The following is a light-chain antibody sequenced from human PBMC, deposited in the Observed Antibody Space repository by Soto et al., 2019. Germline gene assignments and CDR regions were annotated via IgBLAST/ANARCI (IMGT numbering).Light chain of an antibody. CDR1: HRFNSIY. CDR3: QRYGPSPT. CDR2: GAS. Sequence: NVLTQSPGTLSLSPGERATLSCRASHRFNSIYVAWYQHRPGQAPSLLSYGASNRATGIPDRFSGRGSGTAFTLTISRLEPKDFAVYFCQRYGPSPTFGQGTKVDIK. J-gene: IGKJ1*01. V-gene: IGKV3-20*01.